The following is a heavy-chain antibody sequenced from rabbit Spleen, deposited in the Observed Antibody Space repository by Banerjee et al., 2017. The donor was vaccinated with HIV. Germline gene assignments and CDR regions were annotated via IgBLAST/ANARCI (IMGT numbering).Heavy chain of an antibody. Sequence: QSLEESGGDLVKPGASLTLTCTTSGFSFSGYWMCWVRQAPGKGPEWIACMSDKQRSTDYASWVNGRVTMSKTSSTTVTLQMTSLTAADTATYFCAREEGTNYYYDWRLGLWGPGTLVTVS. D-gene: IGHD8-1*01. CDR2: MSDKQRST. J-gene: IGHJ6*01. V-gene: IGHV1S40*01. CDR1: GFSFSGYW. CDR3: AREEGTNYYYDWRLGL.